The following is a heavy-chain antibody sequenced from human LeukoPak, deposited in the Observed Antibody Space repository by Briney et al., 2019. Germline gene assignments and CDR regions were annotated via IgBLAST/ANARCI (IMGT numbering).Heavy chain of an antibody. V-gene: IGHV1-46*01. CDR1: GYTFTSYY. Sequence: ASVKVSCKASGYTFTSYYMHWVRQAPGQGLEWMGIINPSGGSTSYAQKFQGRVTVTRDMSTSTVYMELSSLRSEDTAVYYCARDGWFGELTDYWGQGTLVTVSS. CDR3: ARDGWFGELTDY. CDR2: INPSGGST. J-gene: IGHJ4*02. D-gene: IGHD3-10*01.